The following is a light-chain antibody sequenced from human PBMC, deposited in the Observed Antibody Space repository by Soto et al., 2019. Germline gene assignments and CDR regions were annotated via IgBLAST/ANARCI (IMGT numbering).Light chain of an antibody. V-gene: IGLV2-14*01. CDR1: SSDVGGYNY. CDR3: SSYRGSNTVV. Sequence: QSVLTQPASVSGSPGQSITISCTGTSSDVGGYNYVSWYQQHPGRAPKLMIYNAFDRPSGVSNRFSGSKSGNTASLTISGLQAEDEAEYYCSSYRGSNTVVFGGGTQLTVL. J-gene: IGLJ2*01. CDR2: NAF.